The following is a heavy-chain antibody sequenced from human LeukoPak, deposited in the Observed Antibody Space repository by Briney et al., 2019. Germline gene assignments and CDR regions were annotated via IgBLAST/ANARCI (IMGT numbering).Heavy chain of an antibody. D-gene: IGHD4-17*01. CDR2: IYYSGRT. J-gene: IGHJ4*02. Sequence: PSETLSLTCTASGGSISSYYWSWIRQPPGKGLEWIGYIYYSGRTKYNPSLKSRVTISVDTSKNQFSLKLSSVTAADTAVYYCATTVTTRYYFDSWGQGSLVTVSS. V-gene: IGHV4-59*08. CDR1: GGSISSYY. CDR3: ATTVTTRYYFDS.